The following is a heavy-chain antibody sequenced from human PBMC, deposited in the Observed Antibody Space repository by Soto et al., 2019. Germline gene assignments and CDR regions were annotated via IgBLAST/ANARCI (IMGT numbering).Heavy chain of an antibody. CDR3: ARSITGTVSYYYGMDV. J-gene: IGHJ6*02. Sequence: QVQLVQSGAAVKKPGSSVKVSCKASGGTFSSYAISWVRQAPGQGLEWMGGIIPIFGTANYAQKFQGRVTITADESTSTAYMERSSLRSEDTAVYYCARSITGTVSYYYGMDVWGQGTTVTVSS. D-gene: IGHD1-20*01. CDR2: IIPIFGTA. V-gene: IGHV1-69*12. CDR1: GGTFSSYA.